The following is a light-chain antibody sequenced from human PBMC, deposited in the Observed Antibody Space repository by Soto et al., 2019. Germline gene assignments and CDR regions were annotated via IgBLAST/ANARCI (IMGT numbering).Light chain of an antibody. J-gene: IGKJ1*01. CDR3: QQSYNTHWT. CDR1: QSVDTS. Sequence: DIQMTQSPSSLSASVGDRVTVTCRASQSVDTSLNWYQQKPGKVPKLLVYAASRLESGVPSRFSGSGSGTYFALSISRLQPEDFATYFCQQSYNTHWTFGQVTRVEIK. V-gene: IGKV1-39*01. CDR2: AAS.